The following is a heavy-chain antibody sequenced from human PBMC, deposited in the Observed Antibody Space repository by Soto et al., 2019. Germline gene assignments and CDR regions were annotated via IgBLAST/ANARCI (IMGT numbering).Heavy chain of an antibody. D-gene: IGHD2-15*01. V-gene: IGHV3-23*01. CDR3: AKDSSVVVVAATSFDY. Sequence: EVQLLESGGGLVQPGGSLRLSCAASGFTFSSYAMSWVRQAPGKGLEWVSAISGSGGSTYYADSVKGRFTISRDNSKNTLYLQMNSLRAEDTAVYYCAKDSSVVVVAATSFDYWGQGTLVTVSS. CDR1: GFTFSSYA. J-gene: IGHJ4*02. CDR2: ISGSGGST.